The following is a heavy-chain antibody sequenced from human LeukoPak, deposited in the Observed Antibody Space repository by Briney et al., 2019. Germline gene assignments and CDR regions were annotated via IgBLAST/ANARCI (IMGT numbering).Heavy chain of an antibody. V-gene: IGHV3-23*01. CDR3: AQDRVPGTSPKLDS. CDR2: VGIIESDS. D-gene: IGHD1-7*01. Sequence: GGSLRLSCAASGFTFNKNAMTWVRQAPGRGLEWVSTVGIIESDSYYADSVKGRFIISRDNSKNALSLQMNSLRAEDTAVYYCAQDRVPGTSPKLDSWGQGTLVTVSS. J-gene: IGHJ4*02. CDR1: GFTFNKNA.